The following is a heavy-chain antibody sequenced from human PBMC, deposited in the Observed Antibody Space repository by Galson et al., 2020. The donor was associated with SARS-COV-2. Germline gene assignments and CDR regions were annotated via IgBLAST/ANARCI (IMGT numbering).Heavy chain of an antibody. CDR3: ARGIAQRVVVAAIETWFDP. J-gene: IGHJ5*02. Sequence: SETLSLTCTVSGYSISSGYFWGWIRQPPGKGLEWMGSIYHSGSTYYNPSLKSRVTISVDTSKNQFSLKLSSVTTADTAVYYCARGIAQRVVVAAIETWFDPWGQGTLVTVSS. CDR2: IYHSGST. CDR1: GYSISSGYF. V-gene: IGHV4-38-2*02. D-gene: IGHD2-15*01.